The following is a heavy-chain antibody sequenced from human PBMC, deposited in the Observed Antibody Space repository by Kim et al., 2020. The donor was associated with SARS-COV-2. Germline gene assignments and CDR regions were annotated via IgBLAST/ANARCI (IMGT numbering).Heavy chain of an antibody. J-gene: IGHJ4*02. CDR1: GGSFSGYY. D-gene: IGHD3-10*01. CDR2: INHSGST. Sequence: SETLSLTCAVYGGSFSGYYWSWIRQPPGKGLEWIGEINHSGSTNYNPSLKSRVTISVDTSKNQFSLKLSSVTAADTAVYYCARGLFPWGGLFGYWGQGTLVTVSS. V-gene: IGHV4-34*01. CDR3: ARGLFPWGGLFGY.